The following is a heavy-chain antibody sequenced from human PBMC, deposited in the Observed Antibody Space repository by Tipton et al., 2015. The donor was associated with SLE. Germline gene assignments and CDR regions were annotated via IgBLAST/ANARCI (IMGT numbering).Heavy chain of an antibody. CDR1: GFTFSSYG. D-gene: IGHD2-21*02. Sequence: QLVQSGGGVVQPGRSLRLSCAASGFTFSSYGMHWVRQAPGKGLGWVAVIWYDGSNKYYADSVKGRFTISRDNSKNTLYLQMNSLRAEDTAVYYCARWGDGWYFDYWGQGTLVTVSS. V-gene: IGHV3-33*01. J-gene: IGHJ4*02. CDR2: IWYDGSNK. CDR3: ARWGDGWYFDY.